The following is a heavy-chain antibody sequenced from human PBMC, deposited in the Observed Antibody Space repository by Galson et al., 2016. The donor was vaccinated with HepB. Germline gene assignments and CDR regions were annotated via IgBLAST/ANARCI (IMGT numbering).Heavy chain of an antibody. CDR2: VYYSGSP. Sequence: SETLSLTCTVSGGSTSSSSCYWGWIRQPPGKGLEWIGSVYYSGSPYYNWSLKSRVTISIDTSKNQFSLKLSSVTAADTAMYFRARLSKPATGVSYALDIWGQGTVVIVSS. CDR1: GGSTSSSSCY. D-gene: IGHD5-24*01. J-gene: IGHJ3*02. V-gene: IGHV4-39*01. CDR3: ARLSKPATGVSYALDI.